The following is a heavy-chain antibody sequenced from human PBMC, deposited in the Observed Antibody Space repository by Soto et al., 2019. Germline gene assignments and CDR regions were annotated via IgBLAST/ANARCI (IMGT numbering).Heavy chain of an antibody. V-gene: IGHV1-69*08. CDR3: AREEYYHGSGAFFDY. CDR1: GGTFSSYT. D-gene: IGHD3-10*01. Sequence: QVQLVQSGAEVKKPGSSVKVSCKASGGTFSSYTISWVRQAPGQGLEWMGRIIPILGIANYAQKFQGRVTITAGKSTSTAYMELSSLRSEDTAVYYCAREEYYHGSGAFFDYWGQGTLVTVSS. J-gene: IGHJ4*02. CDR2: IIPILGIA.